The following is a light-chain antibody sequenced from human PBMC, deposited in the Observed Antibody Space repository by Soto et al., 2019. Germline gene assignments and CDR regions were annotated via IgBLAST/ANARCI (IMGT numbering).Light chain of an antibody. J-gene: IGKJ2*01. CDR2: DAS. Sequence: EIVLTQSPATLSLSPGERATLSCRASQSVTIYLAWYQHKPGQAPRLLIYDASNRATGIPARFSGSGSGTDFTLTISSLEPEDFAVYYCQQRSNWPYPFGQGTKQQIK. CDR3: QQRSNWPYP. CDR1: QSVTIY. V-gene: IGKV3-11*01.